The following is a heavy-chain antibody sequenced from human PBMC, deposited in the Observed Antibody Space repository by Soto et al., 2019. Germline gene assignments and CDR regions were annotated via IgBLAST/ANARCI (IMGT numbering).Heavy chain of an antibody. D-gene: IGHD1-26*01. CDR1: GLTLNGHY. CDR3: ARDVSGDLKAFDI. J-gene: IGHJ3*02. CDR2: INPNSGGT. V-gene: IGHV1-2*04. Sequence: ASVKVSCKASGLTLNGHYMQWVRQAHGQGLEWMGCINPNSGGTNYAQRFQGWVTLTRDTSISTAYIELTRLTSDDTAVYYCARDVSGDLKAFDIWGQGTMVTVSS.